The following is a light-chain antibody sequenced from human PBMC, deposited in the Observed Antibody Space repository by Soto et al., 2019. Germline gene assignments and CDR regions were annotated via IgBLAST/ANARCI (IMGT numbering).Light chain of an antibody. Sequence: IQMTQSPSSLSASVGDRVTITCRASQGISTYLNWYQQKPGKAPNLLIHGASSLHRGVPSRFSGSGSGTDFTLTISRLQPEDFATYYCQQTYITPRTFGQGTKVDIK. J-gene: IGKJ1*01. CDR2: GAS. CDR1: QGISTY. V-gene: IGKV1-39*01. CDR3: QQTYITPRT.